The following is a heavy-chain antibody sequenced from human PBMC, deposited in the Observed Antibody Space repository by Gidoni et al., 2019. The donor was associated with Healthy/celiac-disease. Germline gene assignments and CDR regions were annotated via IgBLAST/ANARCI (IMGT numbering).Heavy chain of an antibody. CDR2: INPNSGGT. D-gene: IGHD3-10*01. J-gene: IGHJ6*02. Sequence: QLQLVQSGAEVKKRGASVKVSCKASGDNFTGYYMHWVRQAPGQGLEWVRWINPNSGGTNSAQKCKGRVTMTRETSITTAYMELSSLRSVDTTVYYCARAPKYYGSESYIGYYYYYYGIDVWGHGTTVTVSS. CDR3: ARAPKYYGSESYIGYYYYYYGIDV. CDR1: GDNFTGYY. V-gene: IGHV1-2*02.